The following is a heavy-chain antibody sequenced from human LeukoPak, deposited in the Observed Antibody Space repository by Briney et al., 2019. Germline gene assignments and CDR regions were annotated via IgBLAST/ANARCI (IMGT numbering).Heavy chain of an antibody. D-gene: IGHD3-22*01. CDR1: GFTFSSYW. CDR2: IHSDGSST. V-gene: IGHV3-74*01. Sequence: GGYLRLSCAASGFTFSSYWMHWVRQAPGKGLVWVSRIHSDGSSTSYADSVRGRFTISRDDAKSTLYLQMNSLRAEDTAVYYCARSGWPYYFDYWGQGTLVTVSS. CDR3: ARSGWPYYFDY. J-gene: IGHJ4*02.